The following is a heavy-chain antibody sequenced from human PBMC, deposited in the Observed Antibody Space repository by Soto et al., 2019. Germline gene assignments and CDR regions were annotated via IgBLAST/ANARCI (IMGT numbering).Heavy chain of an antibody. CDR1: GGSFSGYY. V-gene: IGHV4-34*01. CDR3: ASGHSRAFDWLFWNYYYRMDV. Sequence: SETLSLTCAVYGGSFSGYYWSWIRQPPGKGLEWIGEINHSGSTNYNPSLKSRVTISVDTSKNQFSLKLSSVTAADTAVYYCASGHSRAFDWLFWNYYYRMDVWGQGTTVTVSS. J-gene: IGHJ6*02. CDR2: INHSGST. D-gene: IGHD3-9*01.